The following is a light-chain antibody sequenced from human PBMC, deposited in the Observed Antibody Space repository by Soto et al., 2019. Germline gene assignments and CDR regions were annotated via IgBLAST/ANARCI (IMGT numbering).Light chain of an antibody. CDR3: ALFMGNGISV. CDR1: SGSVSTANN. J-gene: IGLJ1*01. V-gene: IGLV8-61*01. CDR2: STS. Sequence: QAVVTPESSFSVSPGGTVTLTCGLISGSVSTANNPNWYQQTPGLAPRTLIYSTSTRSSRVPDRFSGSILGNKAALNITGAQVDDESDYYCALFMGNGISVFGTGTKLTVL.